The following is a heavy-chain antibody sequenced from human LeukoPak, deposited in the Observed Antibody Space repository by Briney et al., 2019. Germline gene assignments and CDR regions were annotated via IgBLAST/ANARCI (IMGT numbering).Heavy chain of an antibody. V-gene: IGHV3-33*01. CDR1: GFTFSSYG. CDR2: IWYDGSNK. Sequence: PGRSLRLSCAASGFTFSSYGMHWVRQAPGKGLEWVAVIWYDGSNKYYADSVKGRFTISRDNSKNTLYLQMNSLRAEDTAVYYCARDDSVVVMPSYPDVWGQGTTVTVSS. J-gene: IGHJ6*02. CDR3: ARDDSVVVMPSYPDV. D-gene: IGHD3-22*01.